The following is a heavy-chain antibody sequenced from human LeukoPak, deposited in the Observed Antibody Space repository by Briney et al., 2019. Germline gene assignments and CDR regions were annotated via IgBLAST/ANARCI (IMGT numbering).Heavy chain of an antibody. CDR2: IIPIFGTA. Sequence: SVKVSCKASGGTFSSYAISWVRQAPGQGLEWMGGIIPIFGTANYAQKFQGRVTITADESTSTAYMELSSLISEDTAVYYCAKTAWYSSSSDGGYDYWGQGTLVTVSS. CDR3: AKTAWYSSSSDGGYDY. V-gene: IGHV1-69*01. CDR1: GGTFSSYA. D-gene: IGHD6-13*01. J-gene: IGHJ4*02.